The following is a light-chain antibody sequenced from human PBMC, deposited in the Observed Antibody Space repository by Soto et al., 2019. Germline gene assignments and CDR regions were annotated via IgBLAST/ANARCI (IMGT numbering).Light chain of an antibody. Sequence: QSALTQPPSASGSPGQSVTISCTGTSSDVGGYNYVSWYQQHPGKAPKLMIYEVSKRPSGVPYRFSGSKSGNTASLTVSGLQAEDEADYYCSSYAGSNNLGVFGTGTKLTVL. CDR2: EVS. J-gene: IGLJ1*01. CDR3: SSYAGSNNLGV. V-gene: IGLV2-8*01. CDR1: SSDVGGYNY.